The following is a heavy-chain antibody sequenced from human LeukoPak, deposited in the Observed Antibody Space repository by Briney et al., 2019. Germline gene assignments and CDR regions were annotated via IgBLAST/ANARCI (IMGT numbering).Heavy chain of an antibody. J-gene: IGHJ4*02. CDR3: ARGGSRSYTSSTLDY. V-gene: IGHV4-59*01. CDR1: GGSINVYY. CDR2: ISYSGDT. Sequence: SETQSLTCSVSGGSINVYYWNWIRQSPGKGLEWIGPISYSGDTNYNPSLKSRVTISIDTSKNRFSLKVSSVTAADTAMYYCARGGSRSYTSSTLDYWGQGTLVTVSS. D-gene: IGHD6-6*01.